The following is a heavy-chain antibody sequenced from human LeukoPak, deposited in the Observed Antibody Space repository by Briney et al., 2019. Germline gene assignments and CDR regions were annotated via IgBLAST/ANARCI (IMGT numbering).Heavy chain of an antibody. CDR3: ARGYYDSSGYSSAGDYFDY. D-gene: IGHD3-22*01. Sequence: ASVKVSCKASGYTFTGYYMHWVRQAPGQGLEWMGWINPNSGGKNYAQKFQGRVTMTRDTSISTAYMELSRLRSDDTAVYYCARGYYDSSGYSSAGDYFDYWGQGTLVTVSS. CDR2: INPNSGGK. V-gene: IGHV1-2*02. J-gene: IGHJ4*02. CDR1: GYTFTGYY.